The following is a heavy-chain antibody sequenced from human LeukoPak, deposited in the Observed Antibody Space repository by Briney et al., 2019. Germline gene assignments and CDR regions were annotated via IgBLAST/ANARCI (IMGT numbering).Heavy chain of an antibody. D-gene: IGHD3-22*01. CDR2: ISGSGGST. Sequence: PGGSLRLSCAASGFTFSSYAMGWVRQAPGKGLEWVSGISGSGGSTYYADSVRGRFTISRDNSKNTLYLQMNSLRAEDTAVYYCAKDRKVYYYDSSGYDYWGQGTLVTVSS. CDR1: GFTFSSYA. J-gene: IGHJ4*02. CDR3: AKDRKVYYYDSSGYDY. V-gene: IGHV3-23*01.